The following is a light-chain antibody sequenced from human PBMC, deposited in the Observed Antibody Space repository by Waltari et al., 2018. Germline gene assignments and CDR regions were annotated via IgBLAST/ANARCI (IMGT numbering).Light chain of an antibody. V-gene: IGKV3-15*01. CDR1: QSVSDK. CDR3: QQYNVWPRI. CDR2: GAS. Sequence: EIVMTQSPATLSVSPGKRATLSCRASQSVSDKLAWYQQKPGQAPRLLIYGASKRASGIPDRFSGSGSGTEFTLTISSLQSEDFALYYCQQYNVWPRIFGPGTKVDIK. J-gene: IGKJ3*01.